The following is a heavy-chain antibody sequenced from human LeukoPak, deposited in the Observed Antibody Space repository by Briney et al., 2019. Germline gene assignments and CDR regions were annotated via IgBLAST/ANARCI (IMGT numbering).Heavy chain of an antibody. CDR2: ISGSSSYI. Sequence: PGGSLRLSCAASGFTFNSYSMNWVRQAPGKGLEWVSSISGSSSYIYYADSVKGRFTISRDNAKSSLYLQMNSLRAEDTAVYFCAKPGETTWFEYFHHWGQGTLVTVSS. V-gene: IGHV3-21*04. CDR1: GFTFNSYS. J-gene: IGHJ1*01. D-gene: IGHD3-10*01. CDR3: AKPGETTWFEYFHH.